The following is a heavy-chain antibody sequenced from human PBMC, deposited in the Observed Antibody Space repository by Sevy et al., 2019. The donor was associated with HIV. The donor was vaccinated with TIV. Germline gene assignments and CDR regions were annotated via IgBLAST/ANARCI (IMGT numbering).Heavy chain of an antibody. V-gene: IGHV3-30-3*01. Sequence: GGSLRLSCAASGFTFSSYDMHWVRQAPGRGLEWVAVISYDGSTKYYADSVKGRFTISRDNSKNTLFLQMISLRHEDTSVYYCARDQHDYGGNLRTGWFDPWGQGTLVTVSS. J-gene: IGHJ5*02. CDR2: ISYDGSTK. CDR1: GFTFSSYD. CDR3: ARDQHDYGGNLRTGWFDP. D-gene: IGHD4-17*01.